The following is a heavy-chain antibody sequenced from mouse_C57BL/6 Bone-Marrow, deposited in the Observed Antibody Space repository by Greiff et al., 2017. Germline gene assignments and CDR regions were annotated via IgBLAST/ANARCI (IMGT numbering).Heavy chain of an antibody. CDR3: ARRYYGSSYGGYFDY. J-gene: IGHJ2*01. D-gene: IGHD1-1*01. CDR2: IWWDDDK. CDR1: GFSLSTFGMG. V-gene: IGHV8-8*01. Sequence: QVTLKESGPGILQPSQTLSLTCSFSGFSLSTFGMGVGWIRQPSGKGLEWLAHIWWDDDKYYNPALKSRLTISKDTSKNQVFLKIANVDTADTATYYCARRYYGSSYGGYFDYWGQGTTLTVSS.